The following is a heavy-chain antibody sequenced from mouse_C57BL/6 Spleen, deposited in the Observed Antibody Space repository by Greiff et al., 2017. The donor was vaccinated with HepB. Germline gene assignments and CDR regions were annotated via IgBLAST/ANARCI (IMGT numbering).Heavy chain of an antibody. CDR2: IDPSDSDT. J-gene: IGHJ1*03. V-gene: IGHV1-69*01. CDR1: GYTFTSYW. Sequence: QVQLQQPGAELVMPGASVKLSCKASGYTFTSYWMHWVKQRPGQGLEWIGEIDPSDSDTNYNQKFKGKSTLTVDKSSSTAYMQLSSLTSEDSAVYYCARSGAYYYGSSPYWYFDVWGTGTTVTVSS. CDR3: ARSGAYYYGSSPYWYFDV. D-gene: IGHD1-1*01.